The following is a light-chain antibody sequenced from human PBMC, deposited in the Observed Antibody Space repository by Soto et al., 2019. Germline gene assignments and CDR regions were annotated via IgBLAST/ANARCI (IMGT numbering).Light chain of an antibody. J-gene: IGLJ1*01. Sequence: QSALTQPPSASGSPGQSVTISCTGTSSDIGAYNYVSWYRQYPDKAPKLLVYQVTKRPSGVPDRFSGSKSGNTASLTISGLQAEDEADYYCSSYTSSSYVFGTGTKVTVL. CDR3: SSYTSSSYV. CDR2: QVT. V-gene: IGLV2-8*01. CDR1: SSDIGAYNY.